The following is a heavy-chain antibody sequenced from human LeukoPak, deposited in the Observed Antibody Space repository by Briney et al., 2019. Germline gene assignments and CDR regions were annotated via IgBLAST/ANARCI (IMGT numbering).Heavy chain of an antibody. J-gene: IGHJ5*02. CDR2: MNPNSGNT. V-gene: IGHV1-8*02. D-gene: IGHD4-17*01. Sequence: GASVKVSCKASGGTFSSYAISWVRQAPGQGLEWMGWMNPNSGNTGYAQEFQGRVTMTRNTSISTAYMELSSLRSEDTAVYYCARTTTGIIFDPWGQGTLVTVSS. CDR1: GGTFSSYA. CDR3: ARTTTGIIFDP.